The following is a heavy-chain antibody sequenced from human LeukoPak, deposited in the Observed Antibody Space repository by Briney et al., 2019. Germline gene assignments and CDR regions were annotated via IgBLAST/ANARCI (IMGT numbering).Heavy chain of an antibody. V-gene: IGHV3-49*03. D-gene: IGHD3-3*01. Sequence: GGSLRLSCTASGFTFGDYSMSWFRQAPGKGLEWVAFIRSKAYGGTIEYAASVRGRFTISTDDSKSIAYLQMDSLKTEDTAMYYCSRNAYYDFCCLDYWGQGTLVTVSS. CDR1: GFTFGDYS. CDR3: SRNAYYDFCCLDY. CDR2: IRSKAYGGTI. J-gene: IGHJ4*02.